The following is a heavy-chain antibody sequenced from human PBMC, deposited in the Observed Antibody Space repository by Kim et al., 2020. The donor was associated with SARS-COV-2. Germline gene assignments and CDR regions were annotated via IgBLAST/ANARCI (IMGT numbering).Heavy chain of an antibody. CDR1: GFTFSSYA. D-gene: IGHD3-22*01. Sequence: GGSLRLSCAASGFTFSSYAMHWVRQAPGKGLEWVAGISYDGSNKYYADSVKGRFTISRDNAKNTLYLQMNSLRAEDTAVYYCARIDLMIEKWFDYWGQGTLVTVSS. V-gene: IGHV3-30*04. CDR3: ARIDLMIEKWFDY. J-gene: IGHJ4*02. CDR2: ISYDGSNK.